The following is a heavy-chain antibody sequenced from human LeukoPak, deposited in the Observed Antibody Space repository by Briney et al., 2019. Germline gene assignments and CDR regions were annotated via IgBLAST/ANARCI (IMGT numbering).Heavy chain of an antibody. CDR3: AKDLVRWGYCGGDCYTFVSPRFDY. CDR2: ISGSGCST. Sequence: GGSLRLSCAASGFTFSSYAMSWVRQAPGKGLEWVSAISGSGCSTYYADSVKGRFTISRDNSKNTLYLQMNSLRAEDTAVYYCAKDLVRWGYCGGDCYTFVSPRFDYWGQGTLVTVSS. CDR1: GFTFSSYA. D-gene: IGHD2-21*02. V-gene: IGHV3-23*01. J-gene: IGHJ4*02.